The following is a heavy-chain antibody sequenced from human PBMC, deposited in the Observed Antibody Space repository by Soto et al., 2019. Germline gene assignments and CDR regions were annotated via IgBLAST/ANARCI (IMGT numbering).Heavy chain of an antibody. D-gene: IGHD6-13*01. J-gene: IGHJ5*02. V-gene: IGHV3-21*03. Sequence: PGASLRHSCAASGFSFASYSMNWRRQAPGKGLEWVSSISSKPNRTSFYIHYAESVKGRLTISRDNAKNSMFLQMNSLRDEDTAMYYRARDNGRAGSFDPWGQGTLVTVSS. CDR2: ISSKPNRTSFYI. CDR1: GFSFASYS. CDR3: ARDNGRAGSFDP.